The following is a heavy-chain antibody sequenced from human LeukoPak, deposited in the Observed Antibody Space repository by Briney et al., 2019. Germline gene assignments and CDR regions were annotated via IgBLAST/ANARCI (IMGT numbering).Heavy chain of an antibody. D-gene: IGHD3-22*01. CDR1: GFTFSANY. CDR3: ARDLDHYYDSSGYIDY. J-gene: IGHJ4*02. Sequence: GGYLRLSCAASGFTFSANYMSWIRQAPGKGLEWVSYISSSVSTIYSADSVKGRFPISRDNAKSSLYLQINSLRAEDTAVYYCARDLDHYYDSSGYIDYWGQGTLVTVSS. V-gene: IGHV3-11*01. CDR2: ISSSVSTI.